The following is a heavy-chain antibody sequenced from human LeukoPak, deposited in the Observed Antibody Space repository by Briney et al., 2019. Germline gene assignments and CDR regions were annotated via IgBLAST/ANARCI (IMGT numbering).Heavy chain of an antibody. CDR3: ASQISNYYDSSGFYY. Sequence: SETLSLTCAVSGGSISSSNWWSWVRQPPGKGLEWIGEIYHSGSTNYNPSLKSRVTISVDKSKNQFSLKLSSVTAADTAVYYCASQISNYYDSSGFYYWGQGTLVTVSS. V-gene: IGHV4-4*02. J-gene: IGHJ4*02. CDR2: IYHSGST. CDR1: GGSISSSNW. D-gene: IGHD3-22*01.